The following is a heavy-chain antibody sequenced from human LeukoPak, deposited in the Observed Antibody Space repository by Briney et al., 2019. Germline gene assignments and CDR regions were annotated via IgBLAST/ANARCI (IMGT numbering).Heavy chain of an antibody. V-gene: IGHV1-69*02. CDR1: GGTFSSYT. D-gene: IGHD4-17*01. Sequence: SVKVSCKASGGTFSSYTISWVRQAPGQGLEWMGRIIPILGIANYAQKFQGRVTITADKSTSTAYMELSSLRSEDTAVHYCETYGDDLLHPYFDYWGQGTLVTVSS. CDR2: IIPILGIA. J-gene: IGHJ4*02. CDR3: ETYGDDLLHPYFDY.